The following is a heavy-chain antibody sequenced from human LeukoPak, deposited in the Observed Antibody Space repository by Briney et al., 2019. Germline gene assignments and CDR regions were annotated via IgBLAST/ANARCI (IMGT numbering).Heavy chain of an antibody. J-gene: IGHJ4*02. D-gene: IGHD3-10*01. CDR2: IKQDGSER. CDR1: GFTFSSHW. CDR3: ASGRGFLFEY. V-gene: IGHV3-7*01. Sequence: GGSLRLSCAASGFTFSSHWLNWVRQAPGKGLEWVANIKQDGSERYYVDSVKGRFTISRDNAKSSLYLQMNSLRAGDTAVYYCASGRGFLFEYWGQGTLVTVSS.